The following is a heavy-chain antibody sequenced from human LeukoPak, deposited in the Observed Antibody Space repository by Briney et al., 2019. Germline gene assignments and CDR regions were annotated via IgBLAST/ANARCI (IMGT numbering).Heavy chain of an antibody. CDR2: ISYDGSNE. V-gene: IGHV3-30-3*01. D-gene: IGHD3-22*01. J-gene: IGHJ4*02. Sequence: TGGSLRLSCAASGFTFSSYVMHWVRQAPGKGLEWVAVISYDGSNEYYADSVKGRFTISRDNSKNTLYLQMNSLRAEDTAVYYCARINMMGFDYWGQGTLVTVSS. CDR3: ARINMMGFDY. CDR1: GFTFSSYV.